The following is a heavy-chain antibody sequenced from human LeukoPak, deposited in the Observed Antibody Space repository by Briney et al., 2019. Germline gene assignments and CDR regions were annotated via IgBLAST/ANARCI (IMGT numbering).Heavy chain of an antibody. V-gene: IGHV3-21*01. D-gene: IGHD5-18*01. CDR3: ARERRGRPTRRGYSYGPDAIDY. CDR2: ISSSSSYI. Sequence: SGGSLRLSCAASGFTFSSYSMNWVRQAPGKGLEWVSSISSSSSYIYYADSVKGRFTISRDNAKNSLYLQMNSLRAEDTAVYYCARERRGRPTRRGYSYGPDAIDYWGQGTLVTVSS. CDR1: GFTFSSYS. J-gene: IGHJ4*02.